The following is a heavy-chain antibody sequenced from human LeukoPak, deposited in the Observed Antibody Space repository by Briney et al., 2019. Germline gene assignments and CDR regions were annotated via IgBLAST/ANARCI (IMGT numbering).Heavy chain of an antibody. Sequence: GGSLRLSCAASGIVFSSFGLGWVRQAPGKGLEWVSGIGAGGRGDTYADSVKGRFIISRDNSKDTLFLHLNSLRPDDTAVYYCVKDVGRVGASPFDIWGQGTVVTASS. V-gene: IGHV3-23*01. CDR1: GIVFSSFG. CDR2: IGAGGRGD. D-gene: IGHD1-26*01. CDR3: VKDVGRVGASPFDI. J-gene: IGHJ3*02.